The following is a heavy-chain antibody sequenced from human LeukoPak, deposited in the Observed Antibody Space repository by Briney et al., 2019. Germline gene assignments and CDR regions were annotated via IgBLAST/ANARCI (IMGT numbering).Heavy chain of an antibody. CDR2: ISSSSSTI. D-gene: IGHD5-18*01. Sequence: GGSLRLSCAASGFTFSTYSMNWVRQAPGKGLEWVSYISSSSSTIYYADSVKGRFTISRDNAKNTLYLQMNSLRAEDTAVYYCARPGRGYSYGSFDYWGQGTLVTVSS. V-gene: IGHV3-48*04. J-gene: IGHJ4*02. CDR3: ARPGRGYSYGSFDY. CDR1: GFTFSTYS.